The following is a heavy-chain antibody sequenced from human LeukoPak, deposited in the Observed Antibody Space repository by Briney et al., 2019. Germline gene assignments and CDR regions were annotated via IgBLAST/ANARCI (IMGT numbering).Heavy chain of an antibody. CDR3: ARESNWSGYKS. Sequence: GGSLSLFCGASGFTLSSHSVNWVPQATGKGLEGFSSISSFSSYIYYADSVKGRFTNPRDNAKNSLYLQMNSLRAEDTAVYYCARESNWSGYKSWGQGTLVTVSS. D-gene: IGHD3-3*01. CDR2: ISSFSSYI. V-gene: IGHV3-21*01. J-gene: IGHJ5*02. CDR1: GFTLSSHS.